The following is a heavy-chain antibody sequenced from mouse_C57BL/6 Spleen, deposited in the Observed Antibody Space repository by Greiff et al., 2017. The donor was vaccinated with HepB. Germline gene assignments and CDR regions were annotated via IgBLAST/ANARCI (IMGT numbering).Heavy chain of an antibody. Sequence: VMLVESGPELVKPGASVKISCEASGYAFSSSWMNWVKQRPGKGLEWIGRIYPGDGDTNYNGKFKGKATLTADKSSSTAYMQLSSLTSEDSAVYFCARSLTGPYYYAMDYWGQGTSVTVSS. J-gene: IGHJ4*01. CDR1: GYAFSSSW. CDR2: IYPGDGDT. V-gene: IGHV1-82*01. D-gene: IGHD4-1*01. CDR3: ARSLTGPYYYAMDY.